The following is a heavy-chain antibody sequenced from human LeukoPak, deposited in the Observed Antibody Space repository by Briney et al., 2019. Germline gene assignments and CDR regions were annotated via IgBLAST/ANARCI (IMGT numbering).Heavy chain of an antibody. V-gene: IGHV3-23*01. CDR1: GFTFNSYA. CDR3: AKGGDRDYYESRGYYY. Sequence: GGSLRLSCAASGFTFNSYAMSWVRQAPGRGLEWVSTILDSGGNTYYADSVQGRFLVSRDNSKNILYLQMNSLRVEDTAIYYCAKGGDRDYYESRGYYYWGQGALVTVSS. J-gene: IGHJ4*02. CDR2: ILDSGGNT. D-gene: IGHD3-22*01.